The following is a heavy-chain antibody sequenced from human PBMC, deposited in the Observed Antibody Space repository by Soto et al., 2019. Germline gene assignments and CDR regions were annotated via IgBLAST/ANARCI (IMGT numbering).Heavy chain of an antibody. CDR3: ASLVVVAARDPYNWFDP. J-gene: IGHJ5*02. CDR1: GGSISSYY. CDR2: IYYSGST. D-gene: IGHD2-15*01. V-gene: IGHV4-59*12. Sequence: PSETLSLTCTVSGGSISSYYWSWIRQPPGKGLEWIGYIYYSGSTNYNPSLKSRVTISVDTSKNQFSLKLSSVTAADTAVYYCASLVVVAARDPYNWFDPWGQGTLVTVSS.